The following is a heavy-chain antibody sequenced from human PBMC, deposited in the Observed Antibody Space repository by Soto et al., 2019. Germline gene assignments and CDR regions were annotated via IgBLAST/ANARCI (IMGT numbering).Heavy chain of an antibody. Sequence: GGSLRLSCAASGFTFDDYAMHWVRQAPGKGLEWVSGISWSSGSIGYADSVKGRFTISRDNAKNSLYLQMNSLRAEDTALYYCAKSLWLAQPHVLGNWGQGTLVTVSS. CDR1: GFTFDDYA. J-gene: IGHJ4*02. CDR2: ISWSSGSI. V-gene: IGHV3-9*01. CDR3: AKSLWLAQPHVLGN. D-gene: IGHD3-16*01.